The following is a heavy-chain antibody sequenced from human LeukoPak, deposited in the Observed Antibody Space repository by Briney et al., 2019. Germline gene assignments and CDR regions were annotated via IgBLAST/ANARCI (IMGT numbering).Heavy chain of an antibody. CDR1: GYTFTGYY. Sequence: GASVKVSCKASGYTFTGYYMHWVRQAPGQGLEWMGWINPNSGGTNYAQKFQGRVTTTRDTSISTAYMELSRLRSDDTAVYYCARDSLGSPYYGSGSYYDWGQGTLVTVSS. D-gene: IGHD3-10*01. V-gene: IGHV1-2*02. CDR2: INPNSGGT. J-gene: IGHJ4*02. CDR3: ARDSLGSPYYGSGSYYD.